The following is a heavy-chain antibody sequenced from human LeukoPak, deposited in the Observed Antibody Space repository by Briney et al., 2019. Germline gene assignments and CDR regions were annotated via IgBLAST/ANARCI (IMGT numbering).Heavy chain of an antibody. V-gene: IGHV3-33*01. Sequence: GRSLRLSCAASGFAFSSYGMHWVRQAPGKGLEWVAVIWYDGSNKYYGDSVRGRFTISRDNSKNTLYLQMNSLRVEDTAVYYCARKNYYDSSDQYYYKGLDVWGQGTTVTVSS. CDR1: GFAFSSYG. CDR2: IWYDGSNK. J-gene: IGHJ6*02. CDR3: ARKNYYDSSDQYYYKGLDV. D-gene: IGHD3-22*01.